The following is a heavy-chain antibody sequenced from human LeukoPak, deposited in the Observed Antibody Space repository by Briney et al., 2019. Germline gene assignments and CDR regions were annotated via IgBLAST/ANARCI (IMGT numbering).Heavy chain of an antibody. CDR3: ARTPLYCSGGSCYYFDY. J-gene: IGHJ4*02. V-gene: IGHV3-11*01. Sequence: GGSLRLSCAASGFTVSSNYMSWVRQAPGKGLEWVSYISSSGSTIYYADSVKGRFTISRDNAKNSLYLQMNSLRAEDTAVYYCARTPLYCSGGSCYYFDYWGQGTLVTVSS. CDR1: GFTVSSNY. D-gene: IGHD2-15*01. CDR2: ISSSGSTI.